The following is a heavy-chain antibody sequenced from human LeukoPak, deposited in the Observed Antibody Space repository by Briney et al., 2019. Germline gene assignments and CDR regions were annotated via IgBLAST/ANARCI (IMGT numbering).Heavy chain of an antibody. CDR3: ARHIVVVPAAIEGFDY. CDR2: INHSGST. CDR1: GGSFSGYY. D-gene: IGHD2-2*02. Sequence: PSETLSLTCAVYGGSFSGYYWSWIRQPPGKGLEWIGEINHSGSTNYNPSLKSRVTISVDTSKNQFSLKLSSVTAADTAVYYRARHIVVVPAAIEGFDYWGQGTLVTVSS. V-gene: IGHV4-34*01. J-gene: IGHJ4*02.